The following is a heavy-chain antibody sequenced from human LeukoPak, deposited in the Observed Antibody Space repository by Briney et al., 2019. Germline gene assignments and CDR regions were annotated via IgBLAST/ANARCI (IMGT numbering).Heavy chain of an antibody. Sequence: SETLSLTCAVYGGSFSGYYWSWIRQPPGKGLEWIGEINHSGSTNYNPSLKSRVPISVDTSKNQFSLKLSSVTAADTAVYYCARAAYYGSGSQLGALDYYYGMDVWGKGTTVTVAS. CDR3: ARAAYYGSGSQLGALDYYYGMDV. V-gene: IGHV4-34*01. D-gene: IGHD3-10*01. CDR1: GGSFSGYY. CDR2: INHSGST. J-gene: IGHJ6*04.